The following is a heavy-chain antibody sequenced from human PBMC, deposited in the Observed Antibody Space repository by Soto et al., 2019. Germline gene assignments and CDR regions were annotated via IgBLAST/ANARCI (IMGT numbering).Heavy chain of an antibody. CDR3: ATTVTTLYNWFDL. J-gene: IGHJ5*02. D-gene: IGHD4-4*01. CDR2: VYYSGST. V-gene: IGHV4-59*08. Sequence: QVQLQESGPGLVKPSETLSLTCTVSGGSISGYYWSWIRQSPEKGLEWIGHVYYSGSTKYNPSLKSPVTISVDPSKTQFSLNLRSVTAADTAVYYCATTVTTLYNWFDLWGQGIRVTVSS. CDR1: GGSISGYY.